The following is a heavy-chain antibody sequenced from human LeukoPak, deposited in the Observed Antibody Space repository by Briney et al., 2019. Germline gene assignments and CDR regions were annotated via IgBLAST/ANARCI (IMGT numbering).Heavy chain of an antibody. J-gene: IGHJ4*02. D-gene: IGHD2/OR15-2a*01. CDR3: ARAKSRSSTYYLGH. CDR2: INPYSGAT. V-gene: IGHV1-2*02. Sequence: ASVKVSCKASGFPFSDYFIHWVRQAPGQGLQWMGWINPYSGATNFVQNFRARVSFTRDASIATVFMELKSLTSDDTAIYYCARAKSRSSTYYLGHWGQGTLVTVSS. CDR1: GFPFSDYF.